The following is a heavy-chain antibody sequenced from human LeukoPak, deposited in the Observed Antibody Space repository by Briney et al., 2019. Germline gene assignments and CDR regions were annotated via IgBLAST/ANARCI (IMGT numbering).Heavy chain of an antibody. J-gene: IGHJ4*02. CDR3: ARHETYFRYYYGSGSWGCFDY. CDR2: INHSGST. CDR1: GGSFSGYY. V-gene: IGHV4-34*01. Sequence: SETLSLTCAVYGGSFSGYYWSWIRQPPGKGLEWIGEINHSGSTNYNPSLKSRVTISVDTSKNQFSLKLSSVTAADTAVYYCARHETYFRYYYGSGSWGCFDYWGQGTLVTVSS. D-gene: IGHD3-10*01.